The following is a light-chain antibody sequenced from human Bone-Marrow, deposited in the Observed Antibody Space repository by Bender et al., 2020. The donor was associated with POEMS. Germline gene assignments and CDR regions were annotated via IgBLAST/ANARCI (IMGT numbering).Light chain of an antibody. Sequence: QSALTQPASVSGSPGQSITISCTGTSSDVGDFNYVSWYQCHPGKAPKLMIYDVINRPSGVSNRFSGSKSGNTASLTISGLQAEDEADYYCSSYTSTSSTYVVFGGGTRLTVL. CDR1: SSDVGDFNY. CDR2: DVI. CDR3: SSYTSTSSTYVV. V-gene: IGLV2-14*03. J-gene: IGLJ2*01.